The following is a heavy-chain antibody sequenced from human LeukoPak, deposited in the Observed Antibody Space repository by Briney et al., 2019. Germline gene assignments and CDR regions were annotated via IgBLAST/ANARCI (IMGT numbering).Heavy chain of an antibody. D-gene: IGHD2-2*01. Sequence: KVSCKASGGTFSSYAIRWVPQAPGQGLEWIGGIIPIFGTANYAQKFQGRVTITADESTSTAYMELSSLRSEDTAGYYCARDPLVVPVTEASYYYMDVWGKGTTVTVSS. CDR1: GGTFSSYA. J-gene: IGHJ6*03. CDR3: ARDPLVVPVTEASYYYMDV. CDR2: IIPIFGTA. V-gene: IGHV1-69*01.